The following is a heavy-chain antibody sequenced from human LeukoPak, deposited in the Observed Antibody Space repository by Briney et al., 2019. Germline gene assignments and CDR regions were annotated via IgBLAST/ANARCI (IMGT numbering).Heavy chain of an antibody. Sequence: GGSLTLSCAASGFTFSSYAMHWSRQAPGKGLEWVAVISYDGSNKYYADSVKGRFTISRDNSKNTLYLQMNSLRAEDTAVYYCARSCGGDCYSNAEYFQHWGQGTLVTVSS. D-gene: IGHD2-21*02. CDR3: ARSCGGDCYSNAEYFQH. V-gene: IGHV3-30*04. CDR1: GFTFSSYA. J-gene: IGHJ1*01. CDR2: ISYDGSNK.